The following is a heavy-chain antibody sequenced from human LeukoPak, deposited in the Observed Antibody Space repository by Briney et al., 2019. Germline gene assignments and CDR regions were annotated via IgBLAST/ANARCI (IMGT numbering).Heavy chain of an antibody. CDR3: ARLSNNYYGSGSYSFDY. V-gene: IGHV5-51*01. D-gene: IGHD3-10*01. J-gene: IGHJ4*02. CDR2: IYPGDSDT. CDR1: GYSFTSYW. Sequence: GESLKISCKGSGYSFTSYWIGWVRQMPGKGLEWMGIIYPGDSDTRYSPSFQGQVTISADKSISTAYLQWSSLKASDTAMYYCARLSNNYYGSGSYSFDYWGQGTLVTVSS.